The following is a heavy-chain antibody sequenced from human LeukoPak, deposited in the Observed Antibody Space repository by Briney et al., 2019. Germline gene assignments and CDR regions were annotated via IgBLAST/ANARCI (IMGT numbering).Heavy chain of an antibody. CDR1: GFTVSSNY. V-gene: IGHV3-66*02. D-gene: IGHD2-2*01. Sequence: PGGSLRLSCAASGFTVSSNYMSWVRQAPGKGLEWVSVIYSGGSTYYADSVKGRFTTSRDNYKNTLYLQMNSLRAEDTAVYYCARSYCSSTSCFAFDIWGQGTMVTVSS. J-gene: IGHJ3*02. CDR2: IYSGGST. CDR3: ARSYCSSTSCFAFDI.